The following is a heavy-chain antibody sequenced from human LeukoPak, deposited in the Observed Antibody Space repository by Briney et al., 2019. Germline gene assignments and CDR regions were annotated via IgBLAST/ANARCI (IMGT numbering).Heavy chain of an antibody. D-gene: IGHD1-26*01. CDR1: GYTFTSYG. J-gene: IGHJ3*02. CDR2: ISAYNGHT. CDR3: ARGGRWELPRPYAFDI. V-gene: IGHV1-18*01. Sequence: GASVKVSCKAFGYTFTSYGISWVRQAPGQGLEWMGWISAYNGHTNYAQKLQGRVTMTTDTSTSTAYMELRSLRSDDTAVYYCARGGRWELPRPYAFDIWGQGTMVTVSS.